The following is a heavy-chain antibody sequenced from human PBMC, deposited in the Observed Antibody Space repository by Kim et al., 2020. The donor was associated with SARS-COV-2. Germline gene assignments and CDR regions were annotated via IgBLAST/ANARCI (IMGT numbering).Heavy chain of an antibody. CDR1: GFTFSSYA. CDR2: ISGSGGST. D-gene: IGHD2-21*02. Sequence: GGSLRLSCAASGFTFSSYAMSWVRQAPGKGLEWVSAISGSGGSTYYADSVKGRFTISRDNSKNTLYLQMNSLRAEDTAVYYCAKDGFSQVVVTAMGYYGGMDVWGQGTTVTVSS. V-gene: IGHV3-23*01. CDR3: AKDGFSQVVVTAMGYYGGMDV. J-gene: IGHJ6*02.